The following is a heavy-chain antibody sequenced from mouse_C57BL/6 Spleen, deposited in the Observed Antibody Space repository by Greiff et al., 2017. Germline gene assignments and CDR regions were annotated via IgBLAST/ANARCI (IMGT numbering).Heavy chain of an antibody. CDR3: ARNYGSSYVGY. V-gene: IGHV1-50*01. CDR1: GYTFTSYW. CDR2: IDPSDSYT. J-gene: IGHJ2*01. Sequence: QVQLQQPGAELVKPGASVKLSCKASGYTFTSYWMQWVKQRPGQGLEWIGEIDPSDSYTNYNQKFKGKATLTVDTSSSTAYMQLSSLTSEDSAVYYCARNYGSSYVGYWGQGTTLTVSS. D-gene: IGHD1-1*01.